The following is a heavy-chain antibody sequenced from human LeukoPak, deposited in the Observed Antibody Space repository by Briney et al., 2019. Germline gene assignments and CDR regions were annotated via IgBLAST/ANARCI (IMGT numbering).Heavy chain of an antibody. J-gene: IGHJ4*02. D-gene: IGHD6-6*01. CDR2: ISSSGSTI. CDR3: ARSYSSSSTFDY. V-gene: IGHV3-11*04. CDR1: GFTFSDYY. Sequence: GGSLRLSCAASGFTFSDYYMSWIRQAPGKGLEWVSHISSSGSTIYYADSVKGRFTISRDNAKNSLYLQMNSLRAEDTAVYYCARSYSSSSTFDYWGQGTLVTVSS.